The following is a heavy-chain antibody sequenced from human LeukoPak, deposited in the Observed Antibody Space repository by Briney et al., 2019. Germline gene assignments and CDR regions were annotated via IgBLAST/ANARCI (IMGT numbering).Heavy chain of an antibody. CDR1: GGSISSSSHH. J-gene: IGHJ4*02. CDR3: SGEHYSTSDY. Sequence: PSETLSLTCTVSGGSISSSSHHWAWIRQPPGKGLEWIASIYYTGNSYYNPSLRSRLTISVDSSKDQFSLRLSSVTAADTAVYYWSGEHYSTSDYWGQGILVTVSS. V-gene: IGHV4-39*01. D-gene: IGHD1/OR15-1a*01. CDR2: IYYTGNS.